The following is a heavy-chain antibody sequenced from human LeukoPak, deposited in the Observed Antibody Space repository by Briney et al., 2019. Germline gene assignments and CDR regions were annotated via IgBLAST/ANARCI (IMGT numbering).Heavy chain of an antibody. Sequence: GGSLRLSCAASGFTVSSNYMSWVRQAPGKGLEWVSVIYSGGSTYYADSVKGRFTISRDNAANSLYLQMDNLRADDTAVYYCARDPGPTASAWGAFDLWGRGTMVIVSS. CDR3: ARDPGPTASAWGAFDL. CDR2: IYSGGST. D-gene: IGHD2-21*02. J-gene: IGHJ3*01. V-gene: IGHV3-53*01. CDR1: GFTVSSNY.